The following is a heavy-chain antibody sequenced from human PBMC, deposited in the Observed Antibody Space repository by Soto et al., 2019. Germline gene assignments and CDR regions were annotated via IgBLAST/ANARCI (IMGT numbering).Heavy chain of an antibody. Sequence: GGSLRLSCAASGFTFSSYAMSWVRQAPGKGLEWVSAISGSGGSTYYADSVKGRFTISRDNSKNTLYLQMNSLRAEDTAVYYCAKGRYSSSSGAAARAFDYWGQGTLVTVSS. CDR2: ISGSGGST. D-gene: IGHD6-6*01. CDR3: AKGRYSSSSGAAARAFDY. CDR1: GFTFSSYA. J-gene: IGHJ4*02. V-gene: IGHV3-23*01.